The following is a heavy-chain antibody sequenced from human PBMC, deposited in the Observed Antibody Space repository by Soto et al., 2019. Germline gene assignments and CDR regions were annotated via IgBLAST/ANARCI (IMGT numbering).Heavy chain of an antibody. V-gene: IGHV1-18*04. CDR3: ARDRVAGIWGDAFDI. CDR1: GYTFTNHG. D-gene: IGHD3-16*01. Sequence: GASVKVSCKTSGYTFTNHGIHWVRQAPGQGLEWMGWINPYNANTNYAQKLQGRVTMTTDTSTSTAYMDLRSLTSDDTAVYYCARDRVAGIWGDAFDIWGQGTMVTVSS. CDR2: INPYNANT. J-gene: IGHJ3*02.